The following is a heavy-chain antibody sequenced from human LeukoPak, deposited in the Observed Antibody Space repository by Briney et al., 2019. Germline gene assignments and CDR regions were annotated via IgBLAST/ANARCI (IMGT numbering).Heavy chain of an antibody. CDR2: IKQDGSEK. Sequence: GGSLRLSCAASGFTFSSYWMSWVRQAPGKGLEWVANIKQDGSEKYYVDSVKGRSTISRDNAKNSLYLQMNSLRAEDTAVYYCARDLGIAAAGMGWFDPWGQGTLVTVSS. D-gene: IGHD6-13*01. CDR1: GFTFSSYW. CDR3: ARDLGIAAAGMGWFDP. V-gene: IGHV3-7*01. J-gene: IGHJ5*02.